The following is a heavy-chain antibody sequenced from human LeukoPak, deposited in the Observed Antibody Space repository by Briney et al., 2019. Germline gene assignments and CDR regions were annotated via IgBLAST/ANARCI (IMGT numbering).Heavy chain of an antibody. Sequence: PSGTLSLTSTVSGGSVSSVSYYWSWIRQPPGKGLEWIGSIYYSGSTYYNPSLKSRVTISVDTSKNQFSLKLSSGTAADTAVYYCARLGGTTDFDYWGQGTLVTVSS. CDR3: ARLGGTTDFDY. J-gene: IGHJ4*02. CDR1: GGSVSSVSYY. CDR2: IYYSGST. D-gene: IGHD1-26*01. V-gene: IGHV4-39*01.